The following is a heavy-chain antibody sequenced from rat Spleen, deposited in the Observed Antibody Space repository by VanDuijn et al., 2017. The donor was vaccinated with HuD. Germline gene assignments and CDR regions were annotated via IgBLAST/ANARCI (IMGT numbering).Heavy chain of an antibody. J-gene: IGHJ3*01. CDR2: INSAGST. Sequence: EVQLQESGPGPVKVSESLSLTCSVTGHSITSSYRWNWIRKFPGNKLEWMGNINSAGSTIYNPSLQSLISITRDTSRNQFFLQVNSVTTEDTATDYCARSDGTHYYLPFANWVQGTVVTVSS. V-gene: IGHV3-3*01. D-gene: IGHD1-12*02. CDR3: ARSDGTHYYLPFAN. CDR1: GHSITSSYR.